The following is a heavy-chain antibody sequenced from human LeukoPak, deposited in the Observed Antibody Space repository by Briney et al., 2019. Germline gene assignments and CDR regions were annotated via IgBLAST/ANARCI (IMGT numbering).Heavy chain of an antibody. CDR1: GITLSNYW. D-gene: IGHD6-25*01. J-gene: IGHJ6*03. CDR2: INQDGSEK. V-gene: IGHV3-7*03. CDR3: ARSAGYFYYYMDV. Sequence: PGGSLRLSCAASGITLSNYWMSWVRQAPGKGLEWVANINQDGSEKYYVDSVKGRFTISRDNAKNSLYLQMNSLRAEDTAVYYCARSAGYFYYYMDVWGKGTTVTISS.